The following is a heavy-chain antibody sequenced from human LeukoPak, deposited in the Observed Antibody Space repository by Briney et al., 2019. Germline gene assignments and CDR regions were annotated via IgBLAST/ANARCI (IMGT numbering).Heavy chain of an antibody. D-gene: IGHD6-19*01. Sequence: SQTLSLTCTVSGGSISSGSYYWSWIRQPAGKGLEWIGRIYTSGSTNYNPSLKSRVTISVGTSKNQFSLKLSSVTAADTAVYYCARELFRWLADLGWFDPWGQGTLVTVSS. CDR3: ARELFRWLADLGWFDP. J-gene: IGHJ5*02. CDR2: IYTSGST. CDR1: GGSISSGSYY. V-gene: IGHV4-61*02.